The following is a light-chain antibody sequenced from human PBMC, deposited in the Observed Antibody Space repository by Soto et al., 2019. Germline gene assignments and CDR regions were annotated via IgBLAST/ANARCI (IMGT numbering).Light chain of an antibody. CDR3: QQANSVPWT. Sequence: IQMTQSPSSVSASVGDRVILTCRASQRISSWLAWYHQRPGMAPKLLIYATSTLETGVPSRFSGSGSGRDFTLTISSLQPEDLGTYFCQQANSVPWTFGQGTKVEVK. CDR2: ATS. V-gene: IGKV1-12*01. J-gene: IGKJ1*01. CDR1: QRISSW.